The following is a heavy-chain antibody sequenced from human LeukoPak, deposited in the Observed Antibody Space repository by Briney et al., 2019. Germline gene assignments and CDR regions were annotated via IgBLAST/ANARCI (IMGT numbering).Heavy chain of an antibody. V-gene: IGHV3-9*01. D-gene: IGHD1-14*01. CDR3: AKDGVYVPRAEYFQH. CDR1: GFTFDDYA. J-gene: IGHJ1*01. Sequence: PGGSLRLSCATSGFTFDDYAMHWVRQAPGKGLEWVSGIGWNRGSIGYADSVKGRFTISRDNAKNSLYLQMNSLRAEDTAVYYCAKDGVYVPRAEYFQHWGQGTLVTVSS. CDR2: IGWNRGSI.